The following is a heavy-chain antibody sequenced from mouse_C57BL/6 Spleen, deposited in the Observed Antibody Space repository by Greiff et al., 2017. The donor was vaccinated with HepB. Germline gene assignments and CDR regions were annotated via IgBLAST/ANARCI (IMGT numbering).Heavy chain of an antibody. CDR1: GYTFTSYW. D-gene: IGHD1-1*01. CDR2: IHPNSGST. V-gene: IGHV1-64*01. Sequence: VQLQQPGAELVKPGASVKLSCKASGYTFTSYWMHWVKQRPGQGLEWIGMIHPNSGSTNYNEKFKSKATLTVDKSSSTAYMQLSSLTSEDSAVYYCATHDYGSGREDNYWGQGTTLTVSS. J-gene: IGHJ2*01. CDR3: ATHDYGSGREDNY.